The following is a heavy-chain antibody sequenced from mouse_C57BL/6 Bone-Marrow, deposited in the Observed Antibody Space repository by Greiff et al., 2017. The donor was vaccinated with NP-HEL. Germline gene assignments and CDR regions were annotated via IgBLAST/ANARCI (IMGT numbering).Heavy chain of an antibody. J-gene: IGHJ4*01. Sequence: EVQLVESGGGLVQPGGSLKLSCAASGFTFSDYYMYWVRQTPEKRLEWVAYISNGGGSTYYPDNVKGRFTISSDNAKNTLYLQMCRLKSEDTAMYYCARPFLYYYGSSYAMDYWGQGTSVTVSS. V-gene: IGHV5-12*01. D-gene: IGHD1-1*01. CDR1: GFTFSDYY. CDR2: ISNGGGST. CDR3: ARPFLYYYGSSYAMDY.